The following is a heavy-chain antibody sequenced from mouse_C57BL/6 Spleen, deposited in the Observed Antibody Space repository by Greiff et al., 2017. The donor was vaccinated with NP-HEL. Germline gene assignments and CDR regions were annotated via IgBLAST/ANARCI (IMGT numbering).Heavy chain of an antibody. CDR3: ARGVLRSPYFDY. CDR2: IDPEDGET. CDR1: GFHLKDYY. Sequence: VQLQQSGAELVKPGASVKLSFTASGFHLKDYYMHWVKQRTEQGLEWIGRIDPEDGETKYAPKFQGKATITADTSSNTAYLQLSSLTSEDTAVYYCARGVLRSPYFDYWGQGTTLTVSS. D-gene: IGHD1-1*01. J-gene: IGHJ2*01. V-gene: IGHV14-2*01.